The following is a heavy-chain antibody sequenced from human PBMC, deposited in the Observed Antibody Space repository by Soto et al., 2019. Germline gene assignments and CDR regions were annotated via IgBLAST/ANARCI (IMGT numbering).Heavy chain of an antibody. CDR2: ISGSGGST. D-gene: IGHD2-2*01. CDR3: EKGRGYCSSTSCYVGSDY. Sequence: EVQLVESGGGLVQPGGSLRLSCAASGFTFSSYAMSWVRQAPGKGLEWVSAISGSGGSTYYADAVKGRFTSSRDNSKNTLYLQMNSLRAEYTAVYYCEKGRGYCSSTSCYVGSDYWGQGTLVTVSS. CDR1: GFTFSSYA. V-gene: IGHV3-23*04. J-gene: IGHJ4*02.